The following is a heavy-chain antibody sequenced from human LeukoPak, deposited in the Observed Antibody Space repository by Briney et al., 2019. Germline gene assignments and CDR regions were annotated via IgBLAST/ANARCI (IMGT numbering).Heavy chain of an antibody. D-gene: IGHD1-1*01. CDR2: FDPEDGET. CDR3: ARGTGTTPLDAFDI. Sequence: ASVKVSCKVSGYTLTELSMHWVRQAPGKGLEWMGGFDPEDGETIYAQKFQGRVTMTEDTSTDTAYMELSSLRSEDTAVYYCARGTGTTPLDAFDIWGQGTMVTVSS. CDR1: GYTLTELS. J-gene: IGHJ3*02. V-gene: IGHV1-24*01.